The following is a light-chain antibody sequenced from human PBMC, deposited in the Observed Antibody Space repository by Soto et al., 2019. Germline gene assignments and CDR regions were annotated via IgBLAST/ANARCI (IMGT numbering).Light chain of an antibody. CDR2: GAS. V-gene: IGKV3-15*01. CDR1: QSVSSD. J-gene: IGKJ2*01. CDR3: HQYNNWPPYT. Sequence: EIVMTQSPATLSVSPGERVTLSCRASQSVSSDLAWYHQKPGQAPRLLIYGASTRATGIPARFSGSGSGTDFTLAISSLQSEDFAIYYCHQYNNWPPYTFGQGTKVDIK.